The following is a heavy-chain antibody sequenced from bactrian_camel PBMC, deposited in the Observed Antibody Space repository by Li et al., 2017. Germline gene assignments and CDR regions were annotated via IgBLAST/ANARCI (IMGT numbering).Heavy chain of an antibody. V-gene: IGHV3S53*01. CDR3: GPEGDYEVCF. CDR1: AAG. J-gene: IGHJ4*01. D-gene: IGHD4*01. CDR2: DSEDGTT. Sequence: HVQLVESGGGSVQPGGSLRLACTASAAGIEYYRQVPGRECELVATDSEDGTTQYADSVKGRFTISRDNAKGMVYLQMNNLKPEDTAMYYCGPEGDYEVCFWDQGTQVTVS.